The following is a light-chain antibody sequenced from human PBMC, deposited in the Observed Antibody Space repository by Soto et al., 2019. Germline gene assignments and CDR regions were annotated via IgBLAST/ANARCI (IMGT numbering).Light chain of an antibody. J-gene: IGLJ2*01. Sequence: QSALTQPPSASGSPGQSVTISCTGTSSDVGGYNYVSWYQQHPGKARKLMTYEVSKRPSGVPDRFSGSKSGNTASLTVSGLQAEDEADYYCSSYAGSNNLVFGGGTKLTVL. CDR1: SSDVGGYNY. CDR3: SSYAGSNNLV. V-gene: IGLV2-8*01. CDR2: EVS.